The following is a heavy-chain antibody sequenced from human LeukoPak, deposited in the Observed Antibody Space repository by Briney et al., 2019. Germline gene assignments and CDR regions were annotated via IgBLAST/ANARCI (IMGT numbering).Heavy chain of an antibody. Sequence: SETLSLTCTVSGGSISNYFWSWIRQPPGKGLEWIGFTTYSGSTDHNPSLKSRVTISVDASKNQFSLKLTSVTAADTAVYYCVRHTTSGWYQVVYWGQGTLVTVSS. V-gene: IGHV4-59*01. CDR2: TTYSGST. J-gene: IGHJ4*02. D-gene: IGHD6-19*01. CDR3: VRHTTSGWYQVVY. CDR1: GGSISNYF.